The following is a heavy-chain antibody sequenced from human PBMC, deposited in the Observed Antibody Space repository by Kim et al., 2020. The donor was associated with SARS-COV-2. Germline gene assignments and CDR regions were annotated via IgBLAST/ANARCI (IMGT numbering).Heavy chain of an antibody. CDR3: VKGAWLDY. V-gene: IGHV3-23*01. D-gene: IGHD5-12*01. Sequence: GGSLRLSCVASGFSFGTFDMSWVRQAPGKGLKWVSVIKRPDDSAYYAESVKGRFTVSRDSARNTLYLQMNSLRVDDMGVYYCVKGAWLDYWGPGTLVTVS. CDR1: GFSFGTFD. CDR2: IKRPDDSA. J-gene: IGHJ4*02.